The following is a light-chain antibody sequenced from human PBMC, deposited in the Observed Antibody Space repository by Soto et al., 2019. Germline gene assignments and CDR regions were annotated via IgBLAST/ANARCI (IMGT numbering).Light chain of an antibody. V-gene: IGLV2-8*01. CDR1: SSDVGGYNF. Sequence: QSVLTQPPSASGSPGQSVTISCTGTSSDVGGYNFVSWYQQHPGRAPKLMIYEVTKRPSGVPDRFSGSKSGNTASLTVSGLQAEDEADYYCSSFGGSNFYVFGTGTKVTVL. CDR2: EVT. J-gene: IGLJ1*01. CDR3: SSFGGSNFYV.